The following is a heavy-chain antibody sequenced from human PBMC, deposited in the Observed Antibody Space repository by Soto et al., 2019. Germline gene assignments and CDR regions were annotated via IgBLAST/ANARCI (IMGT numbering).Heavy chain of an antibody. J-gene: IGHJ4*02. D-gene: IGHD1-1*01. Sequence: GGSLRLSCVASRFTFSNFAMAWVRQAPGEGLEWVSAISGSGDDTFYADSMKGRFTISRDNSKDTLYLQINSLRAEDTAVYYCANPIPKTGTTFGFWGQGTLVPSPQ. CDR1: RFTFSNFA. V-gene: IGHV3-23*01. CDR3: ANPIPKTGTTFGF. CDR2: ISGSGDDT.